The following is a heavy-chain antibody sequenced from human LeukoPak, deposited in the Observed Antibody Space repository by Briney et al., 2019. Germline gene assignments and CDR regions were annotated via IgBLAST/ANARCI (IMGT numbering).Heavy chain of an antibody. CDR1: GNYW. Sequence: GGSLRLSCAASGNYWMHWVRQAPGKGLVWVSRINSDGSSTSYADSVKGRFTISRDNAKNTLYLQMNSLRAEDTAVYYCAREMDSSGWYVWFDPWGQGTLVTVSS. CDR2: INSDGSST. CDR3: AREMDSSGWYVWFDP. D-gene: IGHD6-19*01. J-gene: IGHJ5*02. V-gene: IGHV3-74*01.